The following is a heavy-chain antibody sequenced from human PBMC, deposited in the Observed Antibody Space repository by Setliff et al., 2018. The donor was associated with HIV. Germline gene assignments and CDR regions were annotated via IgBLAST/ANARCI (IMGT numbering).Heavy chain of an antibody. V-gene: IGHV1-3*01. CDR3: ARDRLNYYHGMDV. J-gene: IGHJ6*02. CDR1: GYTFTNYA. D-gene: IGHD3-22*01. Sequence: VASVKVSCKASGYTFTNYAIHWLRQAPGQRLEWMGWITVATDYTKYSQKFQGRVTFTRDTSASTAYMELSSLRSEDTAVYYCARDRLNYYHGMDVWGQGTTVTVSS. CDR2: ITVATDYT.